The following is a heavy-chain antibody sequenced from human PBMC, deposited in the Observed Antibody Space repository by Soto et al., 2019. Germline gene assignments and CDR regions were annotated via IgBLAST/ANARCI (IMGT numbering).Heavy chain of an antibody. CDR2: IYYSGST. J-gene: IGHJ5*02. CDR3: ARVPDCSSTSCYEGAGEYWFDP. D-gene: IGHD2-2*01. CDR1: GGSISSYY. Sequence: ETLSLTCTVSGGSISSYYWSWIRQPPGKGLEWIGYIYYSGSTNYNPSLKSRVTISVDTSKNQFSLKLSSVTAADTAVYYCARVPDCSSTSCYEGAGEYWFDPWGQGTLVTVSS. V-gene: IGHV4-59*01.